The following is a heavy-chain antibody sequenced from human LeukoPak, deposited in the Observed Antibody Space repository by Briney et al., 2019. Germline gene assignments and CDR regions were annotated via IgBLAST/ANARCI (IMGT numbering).Heavy chain of an antibody. Sequence: GGSLRLSCAASGFTFSSYAMSWVRQAPGKGLEWVSAISGSGGSTYYADSVRGRFTISRDNSKNTLYLQMNSLRAEDTAVYYCAKDGAVAGTFDYWGQGTLVTVSS. J-gene: IGHJ4*02. CDR3: AKDGAVAGTFDY. D-gene: IGHD6-19*01. V-gene: IGHV3-23*01. CDR2: ISGSGGST. CDR1: GFTFSSYA.